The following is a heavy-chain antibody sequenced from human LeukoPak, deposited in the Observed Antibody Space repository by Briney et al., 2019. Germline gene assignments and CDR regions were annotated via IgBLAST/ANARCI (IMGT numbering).Heavy chain of an antibody. CDR3: AREGDIVLMVYALHY. Sequence: GASVKVSCKASGYTFTSYGISWVRQAPGQGLEWMGWISAYNGNTNYAQKLQGRVTMTTDTSTSTAYMELRSLRSDDTAVYYCAREGDIVLMVYALHYWGQGTLVTVSS. D-gene: IGHD2-8*01. CDR1: GYTFTSYG. J-gene: IGHJ4*02. V-gene: IGHV1-18*01. CDR2: ISAYNGNT.